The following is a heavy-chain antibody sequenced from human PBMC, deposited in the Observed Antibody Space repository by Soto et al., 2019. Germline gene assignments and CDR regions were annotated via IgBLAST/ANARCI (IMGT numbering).Heavy chain of an antibody. J-gene: IGHJ4*02. CDR1: GGSISSSSYY. D-gene: IGHD2-21*02. CDR2: IYYSGST. Sequence: SETLSLTCTVSGGSISSSSYYWGWIRQPPGKGLEWIGSIYYSGSTYYNPSLKSRVTISVDTSKNQFSLKLSSVTAADTAVYYCARGSPVATGYWGQGTLVTVSS. CDR3: ARGSPVATGY. V-gene: IGHV4-39*07.